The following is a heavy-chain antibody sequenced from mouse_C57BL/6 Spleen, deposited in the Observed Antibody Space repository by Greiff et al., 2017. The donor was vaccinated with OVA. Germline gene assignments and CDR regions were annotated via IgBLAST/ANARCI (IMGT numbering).Heavy chain of an antibody. CDR2: IHPNSGST. D-gene: IGHD1-1*01. V-gene: IGHV1-64*01. CDR3: ARWDYGSDAMDY. CDR1: GYTFTSYW. J-gene: IGHJ4*01. Sequence: VQLQQPGAELVKPGASVKLSCKASGYTFTSYWLPWVKQRPGQGLEWIGMIHPNSGSTNYNEKFKSKATLTVDKSSSTAYMQLSSLTSEDSAVYYCARWDYGSDAMDYWGQGTSVTVSS.